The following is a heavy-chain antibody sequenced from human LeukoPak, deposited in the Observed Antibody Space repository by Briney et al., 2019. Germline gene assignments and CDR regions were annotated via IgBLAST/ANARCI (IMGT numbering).Heavy chain of an antibody. CDR3: ARAPFDYGGNSIRFDH. V-gene: IGHV4-39*07. CDR2: IYYSGST. D-gene: IGHD4-23*01. CDR1: GGSISSSSYY. J-gene: IGHJ4*02. Sequence: SETLSLTCTVSGGSISSSSYYWGWIRQPPGKGLEWIGSIYYSGSTYYNPSLKSRVTISVDTSKNQFSLKVSSVTAADTGVYYCARAPFDYGGNSIRFDHWGQGTLVTVSS.